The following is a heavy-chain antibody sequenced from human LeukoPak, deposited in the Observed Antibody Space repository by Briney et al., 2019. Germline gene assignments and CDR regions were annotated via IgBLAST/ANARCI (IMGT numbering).Heavy chain of an antibody. Sequence: SETLSLTCTVSGDSVATTRYYWAWIRRPPGKGLEWIGSMHYSVDTYYNPSLKSRGTISVDTSKNQFSLNLSSVTAADTAVYYCAMGLGWFDPWGQGTLVTVSS. CDR2: MHYSVDT. D-gene: IGHD1-26*01. V-gene: IGHV4-39*01. CDR3: AMGLGWFDP. J-gene: IGHJ5*02. CDR1: GDSVATTRYY.